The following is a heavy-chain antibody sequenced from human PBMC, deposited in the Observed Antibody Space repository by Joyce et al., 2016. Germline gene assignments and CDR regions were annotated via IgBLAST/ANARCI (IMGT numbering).Heavy chain of an antibody. J-gene: IGHJ3*02. V-gene: IGHV1-69*06. D-gene: IGHD2-2*01. CDR3: ARGGYCSSTSCYQHAFDI. CDR2: IIPIFGTA. Sequence: QVQLVQSGAEVRKPGSSVKVSCKASGGTFSSYAISWVRQAPGQGLEWMGGIIPIFGTANSAQKFQGRVTITADKSTSTAYMELSSLRSDDTAVYYCARGGYCSSTSCYQHAFDIWGQGTMVTVSS. CDR1: GGTFSSYA.